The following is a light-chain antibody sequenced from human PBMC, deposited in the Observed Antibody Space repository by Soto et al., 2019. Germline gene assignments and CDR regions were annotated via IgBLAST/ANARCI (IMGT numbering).Light chain of an antibody. V-gene: IGLV2-14*03. CDR1: SSDVGAYNY. CDR3: SSYTGTNAPII. J-gene: IGLJ2*01. Sequence: QSALTQPASVSGSPGRSITISCTGSSSDVGAYNYVSRYQHHPGKAPKLLIYDVTNRPSGISSRFVGSSSGNTASLTISGLQAEDEAHYYCSSYTGTNAPIIFGGGTKLTVL. CDR2: DVT.